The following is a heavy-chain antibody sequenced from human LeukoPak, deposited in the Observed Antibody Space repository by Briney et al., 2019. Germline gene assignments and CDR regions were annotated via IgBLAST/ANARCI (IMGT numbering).Heavy chain of an antibody. V-gene: IGHV3-30-3*01. D-gene: IGHD4-17*01. CDR1: GFTFSTYA. CDR2: ISYDGSNK. J-gene: IGHJ4*02. Sequence: GGSLRLSCAASGFTFSTYAMDWVRQAPGKGLEWVAVISYDGSNKTYADSVKGRFSISRDNSKNTLYLQMNSLRAEDTAVYYCARDHTGPQDYWGQGTLVTVSS. CDR3: ARDHTGPQDY.